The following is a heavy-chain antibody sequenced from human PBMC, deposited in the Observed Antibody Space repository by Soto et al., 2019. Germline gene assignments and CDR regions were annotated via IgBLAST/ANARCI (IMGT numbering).Heavy chain of an antibody. J-gene: IGHJ5*02. V-gene: IGHV4-59*01. Sequence: QVQLQESGPGLVKPSETLSLTCTVSGGSISSYYWSWIRQPPGKGLEWIGYIYYSGSTNYNPSLKSRVTISVDTSKNQFSLKLSSVTAADTAVYYCALMAYTDSSSWYWFDPWGQGTLVTVSS. CDR2: IYYSGST. CDR3: ALMAYTDSSSWYWFDP. CDR1: GGSISSYY. D-gene: IGHD6-13*01.